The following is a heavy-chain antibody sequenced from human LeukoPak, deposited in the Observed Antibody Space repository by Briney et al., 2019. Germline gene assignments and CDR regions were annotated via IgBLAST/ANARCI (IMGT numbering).Heavy chain of an antibody. Sequence: GGSLRLSCAASGFTFSTYAMDWVRQAPGKGLEWVSYLSSSSSVIYHADSVKGRFTVSRDNAKNSLYLQMNSLRAEDTAVYYCAREPYYYGSGSYGSLDYWGQGTLVTVSS. CDR3: AREPYYYGSGSYGSLDY. CDR2: LSSSSSVI. V-gene: IGHV3-21*05. J-gene: IGHJ4*02. CDR1: GFTFSTYA. D-gene: IGHD3-10*01.